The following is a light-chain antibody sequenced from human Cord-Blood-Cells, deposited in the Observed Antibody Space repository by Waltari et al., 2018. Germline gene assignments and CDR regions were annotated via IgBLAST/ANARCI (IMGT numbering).Light chain of an antibody. CDR3: SSYTSSSTWV. J-gene: IGLJ3*02. V-gene: IGLV2-14*01. Sequence: QSALTQPASVSGSPGQSITISCTGTSRDVGGYNYVSWYQQHPGKAPKPMIYDVSKRPSGVSNRFSGSKSGNTASLTISGLQAEDEADYYCSSYTSSSTWVFGGGTKPTVL. CDR1: SRDVGGYNY. CDR2: DVS.